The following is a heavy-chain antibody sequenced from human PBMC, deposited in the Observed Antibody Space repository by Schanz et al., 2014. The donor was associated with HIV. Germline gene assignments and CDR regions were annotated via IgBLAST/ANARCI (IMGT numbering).Heavy chain of an antibody. D-gene: IGHD6-19*01. CDR3: VGGSGWLPDY. Sequence: VQLVESGGGVVQPGRSLRLSCAASGFTFSTYGMHWVRQAPGKGLEWVTIIKQDGSEKLYVDSVKGRFTISRDNAKNSLYLQMNSLRVEDTAVYYCVGGSGWLPDYWGQGTLVAVSS. CDR2: IKQDGSEK. V-gene: IGHV3-7*04. CDR1: GFTFSTYG. J-gene: IGHJ4*02.